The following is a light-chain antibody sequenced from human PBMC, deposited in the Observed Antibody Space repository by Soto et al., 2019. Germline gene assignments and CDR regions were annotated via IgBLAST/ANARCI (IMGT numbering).Light chain of an antibody. Sequence: QSLLTQPPSASGTPGQRFTISCSGSSSNIGSNTVNWYQQLPGTAPKLLIYSNNQRPSGVPDRFSGSKSGTSASLAISGLQSEDEADYYCAAWDDSLNGPYVFGTGTKVTVL. CDR2: SNN. CDR3: AAWDDSLNGPYV. CDR1: SSNIGSNT. V-gene: IGLV1-44*01. J-gene: IGLJ1*01.